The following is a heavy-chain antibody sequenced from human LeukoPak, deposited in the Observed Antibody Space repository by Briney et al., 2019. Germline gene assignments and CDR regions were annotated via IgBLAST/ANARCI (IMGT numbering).Heavy chain of an antibody. CDR1: GFTFSDYY. J-gene: IGHJ4*02. Sequence: GGSLRLSCAASGFTFSDYYMSWIRQAPGKGLEWVSYISSSGSTIYYADSVKGRFTISRDNSKNTLYLQMNSLRAEDTAVYYCAKGSGYGDYSIDYWGQGTLVTVSS. V-gene: IGHV3-11*04. D-gene: IGHD4-17*01. CDR3: AKGSGYGDYSIDY. CDR2: ISSSGSTI.